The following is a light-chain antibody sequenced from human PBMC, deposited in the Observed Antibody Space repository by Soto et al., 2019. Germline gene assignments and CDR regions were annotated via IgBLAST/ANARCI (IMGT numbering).Light chain of an antibody. CDR3: XHYGDSLT. J-gene: IGKJ1*01. V-gene: IGKV3-20*01. CDR2: GAS. Sequence: EIVLTQSPGTLSLSPGEGATLSCRVSQSVGSTYLAWFQQKPGQAPRLLIYGASSRATGIPDRFSGSGSGTDFTLTINRLEPEDFAVYYXXHYGDSLTFGQGTKVDIK. CDR1: QSVGSTY.